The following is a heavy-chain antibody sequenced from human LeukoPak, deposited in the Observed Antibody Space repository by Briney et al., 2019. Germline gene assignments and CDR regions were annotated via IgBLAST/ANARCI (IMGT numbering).Heavy chain of an antibody. D-gene: IGHD1-14*01. CDR1: GFTFSDYY. Sequence: GGSLRLSCAASGFTFSDYYMSWIRQAPGKGLEWLSYISKNGKTIYYADSVKGRFTISRDNARKSVYLQMNSLRAEDTAVYYCAKYRTTSAPPRNFDYWGQGTLVTVSS. J-gene: IGHJ4*02. CDR2: ISKNGKTI. CDR3: AKYRTTSAPPRNFDY. V-gene: IGHV3-11*01.